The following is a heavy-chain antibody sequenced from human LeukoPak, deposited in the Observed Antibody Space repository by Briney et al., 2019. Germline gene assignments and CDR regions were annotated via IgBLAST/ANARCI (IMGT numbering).Heavy chain of an antibody. J-gene: IGHJ4*02. Sequence: AGGSLRLSCAASGFTFSGYSMNWVRQAPGKGLEWVSYISSSSTTTYYTDPVKGRFTIYRDNAKKSLFLQMNSLRGEDTAVYYCARGGSGYSAYDFDYWGQGILVTVSS. CDR2: ISSSSTTT. V-gene: IGHV3-48*01. CDR1: GFTFSGYS. CDR3: ARGGSGYSAYDFDY. D-gene: IGHD5-12*01.